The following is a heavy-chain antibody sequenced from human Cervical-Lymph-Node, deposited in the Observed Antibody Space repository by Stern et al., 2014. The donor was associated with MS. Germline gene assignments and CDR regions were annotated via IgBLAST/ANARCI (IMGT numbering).Heavy chain of an antibody. Sequence: QVQLVESGPGLVKPSQTLSLTCTVSGGSISSGGYSWSWNRPHPGKGLEWIGYIYYSGSTYYNPSLKSRLSISVDTSKNQFSLKLSSVTAADTAVYYCARVNGGIDYWGQGTLVTVSS. CDR2: IYYSGST. J-gene: IGHJ4*02. D-gene: IGHD3-10*01. CDR3: ARVNGGIDY. V-gene: IGHV4-31*03. CDR1: GGSISSGGYS.